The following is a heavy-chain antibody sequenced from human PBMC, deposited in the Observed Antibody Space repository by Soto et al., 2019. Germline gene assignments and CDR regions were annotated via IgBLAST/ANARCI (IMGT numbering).Heavy chain of an antibody. V-gene: IGHV3-30*18. CDR1: GFTFSSYG. D-gene: IGHD5-12*01. J-gene: IGHJ4*02. CDR2: ISYDGSNK. Sequence: QVQLVESGGGVVQPGRSLRLSCAASGFTFSSYGMHWVRQAPGKGLEWVAVISYDGSNKYYADSVKGRFTISRDNSKNTLYLQMNSLRAEDTAAYYCAKEGNKWLRSPDFDYWGQGTLVTVSS. CDR3: AKEGNKWLRSPDFDY.